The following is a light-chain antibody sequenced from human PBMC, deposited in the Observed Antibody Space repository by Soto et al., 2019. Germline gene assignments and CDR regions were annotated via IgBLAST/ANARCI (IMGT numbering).Light chain of an antibody. V-gene: IGKV1-39*01. Sequence: DIRMTQPPSSLSAAVGDRVSIACPASQSISSYLNWYQQKPGKAPKLLIYGASSLQSGVPSRFSGSGSGTDFTLTISSLQPEDFGTYYCQQSFSTPRTFGQGTKVDIK. CDR2: GAS. CDR1: QSISSY. CDR3: QQSFSTPRT. J-gene: IGKJ1*01.